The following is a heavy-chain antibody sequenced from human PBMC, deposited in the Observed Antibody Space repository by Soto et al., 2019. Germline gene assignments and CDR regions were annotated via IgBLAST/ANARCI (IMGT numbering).Heavy chain of an antibody. D-gene: IGHD1-1*01. Sequence: QPGGSLRLSCAASGFTFSSYGMHWVRQAPGKGLEWVAVIWYDGSNKYYADSVKGRFTISRDNSKNTLYLQMNSLRAEDTAVYYCARDEPEHFQDYGMDVWGQGTTVTVSS. CDR1: GFTFSSYG. V-gene: IGHV3-33*01. CDR3: ARDEPEHFQDYGMDV. CDR2: IWYDGSNK. J-gene: IGHJ6*02.